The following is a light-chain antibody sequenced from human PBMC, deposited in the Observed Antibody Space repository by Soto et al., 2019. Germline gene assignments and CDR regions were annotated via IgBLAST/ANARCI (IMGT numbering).Light chain of an antibody. Sequence: QSVLTQPASVSGSPGQSITISCTGTSSDVRSYNLVSWYQHHPGKAPKLMIYEGSKRPSGVSNRFSGSKSGNTASLTISGLQAEDEAEYYCCSYAVSNTYWVFGGGTKLTVL. V-gene: IGLV2-23*01. CDR3: CSYAVSNTYWV. J-gene: IGLJ3*02. CDR1: SSDVRSYNL. CDR2: EGS.